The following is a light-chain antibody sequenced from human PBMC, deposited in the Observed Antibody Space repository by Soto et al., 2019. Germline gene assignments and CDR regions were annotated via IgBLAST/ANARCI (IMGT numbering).Light chain of an antibody. CDR1: QSVSSK. V-gene: IGKV3-15*01. CDR3: QQYNNWPKT. Sequence: IVMTQSPATLSVSPGERVTLSCRASQSVSSKLVWYQQKPGQPPRVLIYGASTRATGIPARFSGSGSGTDFTLTISSLQSEDYAVYYCQQYNNWPKTFGQGTKVEIK. CDR2: GAS. J-gene: IGKJ1*01.